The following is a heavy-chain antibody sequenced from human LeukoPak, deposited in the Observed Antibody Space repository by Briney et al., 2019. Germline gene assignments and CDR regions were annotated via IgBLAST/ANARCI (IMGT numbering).Heavy chain of an antibody. CDR2: INHGGST. J-gene: IGHJ5*02. V-gene: IGHV4-34*01. D-gene: IGHD3-10*01. CDR3: ARGSNYYESGKGWFDP. Sequence: SETLSLTCAVYGGSFSGYYWSWIRQPPGKGLEWIGEINHGGSTDYNPSLKSRVTISVDTSKNQFSLKLSSVTAADTSVYFCARGSNYYESGKGWFDPWGQGTLVTVSS. CDR1: GGSFSGYY.